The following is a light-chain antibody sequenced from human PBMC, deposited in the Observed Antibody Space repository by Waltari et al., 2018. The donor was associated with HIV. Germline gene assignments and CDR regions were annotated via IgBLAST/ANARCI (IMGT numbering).Light chain of an antibody. V-gene: IGLV3-25*03. J-gene: IGLJ3*02. CDR2: KGS. CDR1: ALATHH. CDR3: QSTDSSGISWV. Sequence: SNKLTQPPSVSESPGQTARITCSGVALATHHAYWYQQKPGQAPLLVIYKGSDRPSGIPELFSGSSSGTTFTLTISGVQSEDEADYYCQSTDSSGISWVFGGGTKLTVL.